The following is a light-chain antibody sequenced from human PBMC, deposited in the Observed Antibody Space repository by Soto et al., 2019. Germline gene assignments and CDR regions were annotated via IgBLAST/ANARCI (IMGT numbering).Light chain of an antibody. J-gene: IGLJ2*01. CDR1: SSNVGNYNF. V-gene: IGLV2-14*02. Sequence: QSALTQAASVSGSPGQSITISCTGTSSNVGNYNFVSWYQQHPGKVPKLMIHDVSKRPSGISNRFSGSKSGTSVSLAITGLRGEDEADYHCQSYDSSLTNAVFGGGTKLTVL. CDR2: DVS. CDR3: QSYDSSLTNAV.